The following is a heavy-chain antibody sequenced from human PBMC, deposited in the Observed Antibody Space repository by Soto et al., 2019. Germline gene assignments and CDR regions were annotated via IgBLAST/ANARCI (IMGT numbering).Heavy chain of an antibody. J-gene: IGHJ4*02. Sequence: QVQLVQSGAEVKKPGSSVKFSGKASGGPFSSYAISWVRQAPGQGLGGRGGIIPIFGTANYAQKFQGRVTITADESTSTAYMELSSLRSEDTAVYYCARDRRWLQLGPPVYFDYWGQGTLVTVSS. V-gene: IGHV1-69*01. CDR1: GGPFSSYA. CDR3: ARDRRWLQLGPPVYFDY. CDR2: IIPIFGTA. D-gene: IGHD5-12*01.